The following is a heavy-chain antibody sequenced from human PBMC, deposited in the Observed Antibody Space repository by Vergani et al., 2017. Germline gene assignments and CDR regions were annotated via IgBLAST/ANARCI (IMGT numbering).Heavy chain of an antibody. CDR2: VFYGGRT. J-gene: IGHJ5*02. V-gene: IGHV4-39*01. Sequence: QMQLQESGPGLVKPSETLSLSCTVSGDSISTSSYAWGWIRQPPGKTLEWIGTVFYGGRTSYNPSLKSRVTLSLDTSKKQFSLKLSSVTAADTAVYYCARHFYGDYDWFDPWGQGTLVTVSS. CDR3: ARHFYGDYDWFDP. CDR1: GDSISTSSYA. D-gene: IGHD4-17*01.